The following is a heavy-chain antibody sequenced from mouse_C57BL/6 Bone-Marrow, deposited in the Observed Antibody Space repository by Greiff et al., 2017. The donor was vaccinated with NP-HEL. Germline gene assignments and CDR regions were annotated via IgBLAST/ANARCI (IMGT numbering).Heavy chain of an antibody. CDR2: IYPGSGST. V-gene: IGHV1-55*01. D-gene: IGHD2-3*01. CDR3: ANRRDGYDY. J-gene: IGHJ2*01. Sequence: VQLQQPGAELVKPGDSVKMSCKASGYTFTSYWITWVKQRPGQGLEWIGDIYPGSGSTNYNEKFKSKATLTVDTSSSTAYMQLTSLTSEDSAGYYCANRRDGYDYWGQGTTLTVSS. CDR1: GYTFTSYW.